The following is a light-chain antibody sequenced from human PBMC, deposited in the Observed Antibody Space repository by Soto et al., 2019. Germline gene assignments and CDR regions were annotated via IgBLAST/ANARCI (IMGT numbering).Light chain of an antibody. V-gene: IGKV1-39*01. CDR3: QQSYSTLSIT. CDR2: AAS. Sequence: DIQMTQSPSSLSASVGDRVTITCRASESINRHLNWYQQKPGKAPKLLIYAASSLQNGVPSRFSGSGSGTDFTHTISNLQPEDFATYYCQQSYSTLSITFGQGTRLEIK. J-gene: IGKJ5*01. CDR1: ESINRH.